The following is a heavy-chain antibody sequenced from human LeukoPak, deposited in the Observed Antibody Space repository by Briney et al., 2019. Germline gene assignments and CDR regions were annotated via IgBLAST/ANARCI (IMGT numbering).Heavy chain of an antibody. D-gene: IGHD5-12*01. Sequence: SETLSLTCAVYGGSFSGYYWSWIRQPPGKGLEWIGEINHSGSTNYNPSLKSRVTISVDTSKNQFSLKLSSVTAADTAVYYCARARPTPRWLQLSHPPLDYWGQGTLVTVSS. J-gene: IGHJ4*02. CDR1: GGSFSGYY. CDR3: ARARPTPRWLQLSHPPLDY. V-gene: IGHV4-34*01. CDR2: INHSGST.